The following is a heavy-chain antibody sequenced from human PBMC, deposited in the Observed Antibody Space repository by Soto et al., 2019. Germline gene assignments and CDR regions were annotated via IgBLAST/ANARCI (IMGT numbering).Heavy chain of an antibody. J-gene: IGHJ3*02. CDR1: GYTFTSYG. V-gene: IGHV1-18*01. CDR3: ARDYGDYGDRYPDAFDI. D-gene: IGHD4-17*01. Sequence: ASAKVSCKASGYTFTSYGISWVRQAPGQGLEWMGWISAYNGNTNYAQKLQGRVTMTTDTSTSTAYMELRSLRSDDTAVYYCARDYGDYGDRYPDAFDIWGQGTMVTVSS. CDR2: ISAYNGNT.